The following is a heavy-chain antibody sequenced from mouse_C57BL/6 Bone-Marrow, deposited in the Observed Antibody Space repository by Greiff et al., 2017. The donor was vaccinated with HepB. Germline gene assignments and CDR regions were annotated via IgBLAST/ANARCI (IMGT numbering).Heavy chain of an antibody. Sequence: QVQLQQPGAELVKPGASVKMSCKASGYTFTSYWITWVKQRPGQGLEWIGDIYPGSGSTNYNEKFKSKATLTVDTSSSTAYMQLSSLTSEDSAVYYFARSCYYGSSYWYFDVWGTGTTVTVSS. D-gene: IGHD1-1*01. CDR3: ARSCYYGSSYWYFDV. J-gene: IGHJ1*03. CDR2: IYPGSGST. V-gene: IGHV1-55*01. CDR1: GYTFTSYW.